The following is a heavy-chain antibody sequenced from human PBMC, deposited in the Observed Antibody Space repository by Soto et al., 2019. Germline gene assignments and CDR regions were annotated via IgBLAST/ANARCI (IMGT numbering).Heavy chain of an antibody. V-gene: IGHV3-74*01. CDR2: IDSDGSST. CDR3: ARGRPYGMDV. J-gene: IGHJ6*02. Sequence: EVQLVESGGGLVQPGGSLRFSCAASEFTFGSYWITWVRQPPGKGLVWVSRIDSDGSSTTYADSVKGRFTTSRDNAKNTLYLQMSSLRVEDTAVYYCARGRPYGMDVWGQGTTVTVSS. CDR1: EFTFGSYW.